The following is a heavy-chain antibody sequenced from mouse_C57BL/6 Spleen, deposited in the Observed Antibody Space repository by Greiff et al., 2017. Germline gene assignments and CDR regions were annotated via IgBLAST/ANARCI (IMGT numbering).Heavy chain of an antibody. J-gene: IGHJ2*01. CDR3: ASLFVYYGSSYPVFDY. Sequence: QVQLQQPGAELVKPGASVKLSCKASGYTFTSYWMHWVKQRPGQGLEWIGMIHPNSGSTNYNEKFKSKATLTVDKSSSTAYMQLSSLTSEDSAVYYCASLFVYYGSSYPVFDYWGQGTTLTVSS. CDR2: IHPNSGST. CDR1: GYTFTSYW. D-gene: IGHD1-1*01. V-gene: IGHV1-64*01.